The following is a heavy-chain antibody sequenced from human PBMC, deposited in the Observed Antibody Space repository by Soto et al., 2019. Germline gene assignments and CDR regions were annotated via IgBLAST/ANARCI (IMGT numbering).Heavy chain of an antibody. CDR2: IYPGDSDT. CDR1: GYSFTSYW. Sequence: PGESLKISCKGSGYSFTSYWIGWVRQMPGKGLEWMGIIYPGDSDTRYSPSFQGQVTISADKSISTAYLQWSSLKASDTAMYYCARQASIAARVYYYYYMDVWGKGTTVTVSS. D-gene: IGHD6-6*01. CDR3: ARQASIAARVYYYYYMDV. V-gene: IGHV5-51*01. J-gene: IGHJ6*03.